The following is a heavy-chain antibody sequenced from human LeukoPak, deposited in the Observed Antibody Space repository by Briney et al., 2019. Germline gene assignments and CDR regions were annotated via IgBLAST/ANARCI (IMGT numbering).Heavy chain of an antibody. CDR1: GYTFTGYY. J-gene: IGHJ3*02. Sequence: ASVKVSCKAPGYTFTGYYMHWVRQAPGQGLEWMGWINPNSGGTNYAQKFQGRVTMTRDTAISTAYMELSRLRSDDTAVYYCARAKEHVLLRFGELYGAFDIWGQGTMVTVSS. CDR3: ARAKEHVLLRFGELYGAFDI. V-gene: IGHV1-2*02. D-gene: IGHD3-10*01. CDR2: INPNSGGT.